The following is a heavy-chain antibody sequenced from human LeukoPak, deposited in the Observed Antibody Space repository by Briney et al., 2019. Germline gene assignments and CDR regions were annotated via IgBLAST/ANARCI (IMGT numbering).Heavy chain of an antibody. CDR3: ARVGYSYGYDFDY. J-gene: IGHJ4*02. CDR2: INPNSGGT. CDR1: GYTFTRYY. Sequence: ASVKVSCKASGYTFTRYYMHWVRQAPGQGLEWMGRINPNSGGTNYAQKFQGRVTMTRDTSISTAYMELSRLRSDDTAVYYCARVGYSYGYDFDYWGQGTLVTVSS. D-gene: IGHD5-18*01. V-gene: IGHV1-2*06.